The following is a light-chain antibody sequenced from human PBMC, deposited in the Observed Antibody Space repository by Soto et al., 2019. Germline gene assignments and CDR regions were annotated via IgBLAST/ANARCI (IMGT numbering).Light chain of an antibody. CDR1: QSVSRK. J-gene: IGKJ1*01. V-gene: IGKV3-15*01. Sequence: EIVMTQSPDTLSVSPGERVTLSCRASQSVSRKLAWYQQKPGQAPRLLIYDASTRATGIPARFSGSGSGTEFTLSISSLQSEDFAVYCCQQFDTWPPTFGQGTEVELE. CDR3: QQFDTWPPT. CDR2: DAS.